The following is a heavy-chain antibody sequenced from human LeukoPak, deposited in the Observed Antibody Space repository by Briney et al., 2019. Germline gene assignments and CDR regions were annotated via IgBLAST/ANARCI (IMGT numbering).Heavy chain of an antibody. J-gene: IGHJ4*02. Sequence: SETLSLTCTVSGGSISSSSYYWGWIRQPPGKGLEWIGSIYHSGSTNYNPSLKSRVTISVDTSKNQFSLKLSSVTAADTAVYYCARFPVVMLRGVHLTKFYFDYWGQGALVTVSS. CDR1: GGSISSSSYY. V-gene: IGHV4-39*07. CDR2: IYHSGST. CDR3: ARFPVVMLRGVHLTKFYFDY. D-gene: IGHD3-10*01.